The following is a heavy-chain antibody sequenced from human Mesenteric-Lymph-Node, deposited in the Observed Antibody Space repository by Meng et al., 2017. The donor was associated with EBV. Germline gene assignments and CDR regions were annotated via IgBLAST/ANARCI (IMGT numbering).Heavy chain of an antibody. Sequence: QVTRVESGGGLVKPGGSLRLSCAASGFTFSDYYMSWIRQAPGKGLEWVAYISSSGDTIHHADSVKGRFTISRDNAKDSLYLQMNSLRAEDTAVYYCAREASAWYGKVDYWGQGTLVTVSS. D-gene: IGHD6-19*01. J-gene: IGHJ4*02. V-gene: IGHV3-11*01. CDR1: GFTFSDYY. CDR3: AREASAWYGKVDY. CDR2: ISSSGDTI.